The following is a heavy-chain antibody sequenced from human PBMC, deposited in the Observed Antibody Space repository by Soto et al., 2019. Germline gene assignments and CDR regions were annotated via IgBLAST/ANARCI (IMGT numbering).Heavy chain of an antibody. Sequence: SETLSLTCTVSGYSISTGYYWAWMRQSPGKGLEWIGYIYDLGSTDYNPSLKSRVTISVDTSKRQFSLRLTSVTAAETAVYYCARDRYDGAGSPYPAYWAPGTQVTVSS. D-gene: IGHD3-10*01. CDR3: ARDRYDGAGSPYPAY. V-gene: IGHV4-38-2*02. J-gene: IGHJ4*02. CDR1: GYSISTGYY. CDR2: IYDLGST.